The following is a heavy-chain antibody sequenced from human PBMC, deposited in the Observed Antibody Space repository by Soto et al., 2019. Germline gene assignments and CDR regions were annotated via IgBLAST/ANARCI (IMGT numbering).Heavy chain of an antibody. J-gene: IGHJ4*02. D-gene: IGHD3-10*01. V-gene: IGHV3-74*01. CDR1: GLPSGATW. CDR3: ARGIFGSGTANDY. Sequence: EVQLVESGEALFSPGGPLGFSGAASGLPSGATWSNWVRQAPGKGLVWVSRINGDGSGTSYADFVKGRFTISRDDAKNTLFLQMNGLRAEDTAVYYCARGIFGSGTANDYWGQGTLVTVSS. CDR2: INGDGSGT.